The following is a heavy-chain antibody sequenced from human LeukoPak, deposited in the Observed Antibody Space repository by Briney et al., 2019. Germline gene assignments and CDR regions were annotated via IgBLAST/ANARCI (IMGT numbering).Heavy chain of an antibody. D-gene: IGHD2-2*01. Sequence: ASVKVSCKASGYTFTSYGISWVRQAPGQGLEWMGWISAYNGNTNYAQKLQGRVTMTTDTSTSTAYMELRSLGSDDTAVYYCARDYCSSTSCYPFDPWGQGTLVTVSS. J-gene: IGHJ5*02. CDR3: ARDYCSSTSCYPFDP. V-gene: IGHV1-18*01. CDR2: ISAYNGNT. CDR1: GYTFTSYG.